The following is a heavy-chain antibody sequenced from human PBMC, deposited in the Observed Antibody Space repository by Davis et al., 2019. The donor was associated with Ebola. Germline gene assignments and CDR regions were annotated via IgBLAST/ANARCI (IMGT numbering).Heavy chain of an antibody. D-gene: IGHD2-15*01. CDR1: GYTFTSYG. Sequence: SVKVSCKASGYTFTSYGISWVRQAPGQGLEWMGGIIPIFGTANYAQKFQGRVTITADESTSTAYMELSSLRSEDTAVYYCARDRGSSFGMDVWGQGTTVTVSS. CDR2: IIPIFGTA. V-gene: IGHV1-69*13. CDR3: ARDRGSSFGMDV. J-gene: IGHJ6*02.